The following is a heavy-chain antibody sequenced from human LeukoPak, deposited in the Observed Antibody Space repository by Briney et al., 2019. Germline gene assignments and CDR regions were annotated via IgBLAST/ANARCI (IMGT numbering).Heavy chain of an antibody. D-gene: IGHD3-16*01. CDR3: VKHGPVFGFFGALDY. CDR2: ISRSGESP. V-gene: IGHV3-23*01. J-gene: IGHJ4*02. CDR1: GFTFSTYA. Sequence: PGGSLRLSCAASGFTFSTYAMGWVRQAPGKGLEWVSAISRSGESPYFADSVKGRFTISRDNSNNSLYLQMNSLGAGDTAIYYCVKHGPVFGFFGALDYGGRGTLVTVSS.